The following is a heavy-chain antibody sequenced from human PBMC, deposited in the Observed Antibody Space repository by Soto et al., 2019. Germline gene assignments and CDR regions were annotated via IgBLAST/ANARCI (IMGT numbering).Heavy chain of an antibody. V-gene: IGHV3-9*01. CDR3: AKDRGSPSFGVVDVLKFYSQDMAV. CDR1: GFTFDDYA. CDR2: ISWNSDFI. D-gene: IGHD3-3*01. J-gene: IGHJ6*02. Sequence: EVQLVESGGGLVRPGRSLRLSCAASGFTFDDYAMHWVRQVPGKGLEWVSGISWNSDFIAYADSVKGRFTVSRDNANNLWDLQMLILRAADTAWYYCAKDRGSPSFGVVDVLKFYSQDMAVWGHGTTVTVSS.